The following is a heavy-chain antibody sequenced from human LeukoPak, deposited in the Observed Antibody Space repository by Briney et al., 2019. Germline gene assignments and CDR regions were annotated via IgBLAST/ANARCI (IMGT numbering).Heavy chain of an antibody. Sequence: SETLSLTCTVSDSSISSYYWSWIRQPAGKGLEWIGRIYTSGSTNYNPSLKSRVTMSVDTSKNQFSLKLSSVTAADTAVYYCARGTYCGGDCYNDAFDIWGQGTMVTVSS. CDR1: DSSISSYY. J-gene: IGHJ3*02. D-gene: IGHD2-21*01. CDR3: ARGTYCGGDCYNDAFDI. V-gene: IGHV4-4*07. CDR2: IYTSGST.